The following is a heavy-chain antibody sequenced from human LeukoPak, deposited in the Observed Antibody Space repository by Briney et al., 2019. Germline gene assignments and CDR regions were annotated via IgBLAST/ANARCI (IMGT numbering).Heavy chain of an antibody. CDR2: IYYSGST. CDR1: GGSITSSHYY. Sequence: SKTLSLTCTVSGGSITSSHYYWGLIRQPPGKGLEWIGYIYYSGSTNYNPSLKSRVTISVDTSKNQFSLKLSSVTAADTAVYYCARQAGYSGVMDVWGQGTTVTVSS. D-gene: IGHD5-24*01. J-gene: IGHJ6*02. CDR3: ARQAGYSGVMDV. V-gene: IGHV4-61*05.